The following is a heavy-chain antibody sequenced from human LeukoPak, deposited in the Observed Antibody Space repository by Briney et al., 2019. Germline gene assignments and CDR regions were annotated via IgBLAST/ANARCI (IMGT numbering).Heavy chain of an antibody. V-gene: IGHV4-39*01. D-gene: IGHD2-2*03. CDR3: ARSFGYCSTTSCSTEWFDP. CDR2: IYNSGST. J-gene: IGHJ5*02. CDR1: GDSISSRNYY. Sequence: PSETLSLTCNVSGDSISSRNYYGGWIRQPPGKGLEWIGSIYNSGSTYYNPSLTGRVTISVDTSKSQFSLKLTSVTAADTAVYYCARSFGYCSTTSCSTEWFDPWDQGTLVTVSS.